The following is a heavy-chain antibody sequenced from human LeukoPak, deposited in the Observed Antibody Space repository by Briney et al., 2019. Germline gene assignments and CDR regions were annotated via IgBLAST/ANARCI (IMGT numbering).Heavy chain of an antibody. J-gene: IGHJ4*02. CDR3: AKWGDYDVLTGYYVSDY. CDR2: ITGGGSGI. Sequence: GGSLRLSCAASGFTFSNYAMSWVRQAPGKGLEWVSAITGGGSGIYYADSMKSRFTISRDNSKNTLYLQMNSLRAEDTAVYYCAKWGDYDVLTGYYVSDYWGQGTLVTVSS. V-gene: IGHV3-23*01. D-gene: IGHD3-9*01. CDR1: GFTFSNYA.